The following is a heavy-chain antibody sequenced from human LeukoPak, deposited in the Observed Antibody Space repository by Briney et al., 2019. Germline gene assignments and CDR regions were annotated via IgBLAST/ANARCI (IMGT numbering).Heavy chain of an antibody. CDR2: ISAYNGNT. D-gene: IGHD3-10*01. CDR1: GYTFTSYR. J-gene: IGHJ5*02. V-gene: IGHV1-18*01. Sequence: ASVKVSCKASGYTFTSYRISWVRQAPGQGLEWMGWISAYNGNTNYAQKLQGRVTMTTDTSTSTAYMELRSLRSDDTAVYYCARNDVLLWFGELSSWGQGTLVTVSS. CDR3: ARNDVLLWFGELSS.